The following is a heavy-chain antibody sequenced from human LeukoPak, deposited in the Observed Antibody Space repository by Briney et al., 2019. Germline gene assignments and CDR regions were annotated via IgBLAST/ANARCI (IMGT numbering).Heavy chain of an antibody. CDR1: GGTFSSYA. CDR3: AAGYCGGDGYSIYYYYGMDV. J-gene: IGHJ6*02. V-gene: IGHV1-69*04. D-gene: IGHD2-21*02. Sequence: SVKVSCKASGGTFSSYAISWVRQAPGHGLEWMGRIIPLLDMSTYAQKLQGRLTITADKFTGTAYMELSRLRSEDTAVYYCAAGYCGGDGYSIYYYYGMDVWGQGTTVTVSS. CDR2: IIPLLDMS.